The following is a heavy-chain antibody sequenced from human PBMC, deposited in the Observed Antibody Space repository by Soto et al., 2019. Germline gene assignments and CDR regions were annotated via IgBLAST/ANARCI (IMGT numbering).Heavy chain of an antibody. V-gene: IGHV3-30-3*01. Sequence: GGSLRLSCAASGFTFSSYAMHWVRQAPGKGLEWVAVMSYDGSNKYYADSVKGRFTISRDNSKNTLYLQMNSLRAEDTAVYYCARAAAGGYWGQGTLVTVSS. CDR1: GFTFSSYA. J-gene: IGHJ4*02. CDR2: MSYDGSNK. D-gene: IGHD6-13*01. CDR3: ARAAAGGY.